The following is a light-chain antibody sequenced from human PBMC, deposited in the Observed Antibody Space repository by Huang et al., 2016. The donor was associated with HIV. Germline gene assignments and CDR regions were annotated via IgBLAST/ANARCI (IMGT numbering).Light chain of an antibody. Sequence: DIQMTQSPSTLSAFVGDRVTITCRTSNRLSSWLAWYQQKPGKAPNLLISKASNLERGVPSRFSGNGSGTEFTLTIRGLQPDDLATYYCQQQWTFGQGTKVEI. V-gene: IGKV1-5*03. CDR3: QQQWT. CDR1: NRLSSW. CDR2: KAS. J-gene: IGKJ1*01.